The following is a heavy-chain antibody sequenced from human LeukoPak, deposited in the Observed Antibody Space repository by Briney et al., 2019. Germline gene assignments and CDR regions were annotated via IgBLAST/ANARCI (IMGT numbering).Heavy chain of an antibody. CDR3: AKDRGSSGWFGALDY. J-gene: IGHJ4*02. V-gene: IGHV3-33*06. CDR1: GFTFSSYG. Sequence: GRSLRLSCAASGFTFSSYGMHWVRQAPGKGLEWVAVIWYDGSNKYYADSVKGRFTISRDNSKNTLYLQMNSLRAEDTAVYYCAKDRGSSGWFGALDYWGQGTLVTVSS. D-gene: IGHD6-19*01. CDR2: IWYDGSNK.